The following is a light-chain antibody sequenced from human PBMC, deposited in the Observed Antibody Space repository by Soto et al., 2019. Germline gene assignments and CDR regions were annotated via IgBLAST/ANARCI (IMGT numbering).Light chain of an antibody. CDR1: QSVRNY. J-gene: IGKJ3*01. CDR2: DAS. Sequence: EIVLTQSPATVSVSPGESATLSCRASQSVRNYLAWYQQKPGQAPRLLIFDASNRATGIPSRFSGSGSGPYFTLTISSLEPEDFAVYYCQQRSNSPPWTFGPGTRVDL. CDR3: QQRSNSPPWT. V-gene: IGKV3-11*01.